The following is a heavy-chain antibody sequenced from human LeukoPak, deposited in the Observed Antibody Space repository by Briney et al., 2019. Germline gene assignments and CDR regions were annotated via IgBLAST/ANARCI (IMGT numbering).Heavy chain of an antibody. J-gene: IGHJ3*02. CDR1: GFTFSSYA. CDR3: AKAYCSSTSCLRGAFDI. CDR2: ISGSGGST. V-gene: IGHV3-23*01. D-gene: IGHD2-2*01. Sequence: GSLRLSCAASGFTFSSYAMSWVRQAPGKGLEWVSAISGSGGSTYYADSVKGRFTISRDNPKNTLYLQMNSLRAEDTAVYYCAKAYCSSTSCLRGAFDIWGQGTMVTVSS.